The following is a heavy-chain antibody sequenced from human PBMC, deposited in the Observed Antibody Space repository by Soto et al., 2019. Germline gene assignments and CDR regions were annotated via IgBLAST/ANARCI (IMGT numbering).Heavy chain of an antibody. CDR2: IKSKTDGGTT. V-gene: IGHV3-15*01. J-gene: IGHJ4*02. D-gene: IGHD3-16*01. CDR3: THAWGNY. CDR1: GFTFSNAW. Sequence: GGSLSLSCVASGFTFSNAWMSWVRQAPGKGLEWVGRIKSKTDGGTTDYAAPVKGTFTISRDDSKNTLYLQMNSLKTEDTAVYDGTHAWGNYWGQGTRVTVSS.